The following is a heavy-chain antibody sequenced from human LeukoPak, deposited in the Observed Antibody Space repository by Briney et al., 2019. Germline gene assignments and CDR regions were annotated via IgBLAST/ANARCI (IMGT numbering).Heavy chain of an antibody. Sequence: PGGSLRLSCAASGFTFSSYSMNWVRQAPGKGLEWVSSISSSSSYIYYADSVKGRSTISRDNAKNSLYLQMNSLRAEDTAVYYCARDPTNYYDSSGSLPASWFDPWGQGTLVTVSS. J-gene: IGHJ5*02. CDR2: ISSSSSYI. CDR1: GFTFSSYS. V-gene: IGHV3-21*01. CDR3: ARDPTNYYDSSGSLPASWFDP. D-gene: IGHD3-22*01.